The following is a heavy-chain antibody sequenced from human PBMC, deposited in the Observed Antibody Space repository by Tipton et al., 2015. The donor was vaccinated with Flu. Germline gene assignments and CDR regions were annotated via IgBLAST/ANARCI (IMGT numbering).Heavy chain of an antibody. CDR3: ARSATITILRGPDFDY. J-gene: IGHJ4*02. CDR1: GGSISSYY. CDR2: IYYSGST. Sequence: TLSLTCTVSGGSISSYYWSWIRQPPGKGLEWIGYIYYSGSTNYNPSLKSRVTISVDTSKNQFSLKLSSVTAADTAVYYCARSATITILRGPDFDYWGQGTLVTVSS. D-gene: IGHD5-12*01. V-gene: IGHV4-59*07.